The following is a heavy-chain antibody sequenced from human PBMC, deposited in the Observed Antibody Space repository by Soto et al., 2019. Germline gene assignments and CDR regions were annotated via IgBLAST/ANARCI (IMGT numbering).Heavy chain of an antibody. CDR2: IYYSGST. V-gene: IGHV4-59*01. D-gene: IGHD6-19*01. J-gene: IGHJ4*02. Sequence: QVQLQESGPGLVKPSETLSLTCTVSDGSISDYFWSWIRQPPGKGLEWIGYIYYSGSTHYNPSLKSRVTISVDTSNNQFSLRLRSVTAADTAVYYCANLLAGYSSGWYYFDSWGQGTLVTVSS. CDR1: DGSISDYF. CDR3: ANLLAGYSSGWYYFDS.